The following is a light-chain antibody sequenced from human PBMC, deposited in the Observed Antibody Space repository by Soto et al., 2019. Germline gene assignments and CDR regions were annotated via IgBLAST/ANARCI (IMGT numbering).Light chain of an antibody. CDR3: QQYDNWPPIT. CDR1: QSVSRN. V-gene: IGKV3-15*01. CDR2: SAS. Sequence: EIVMTQSPASLSMSPGERATLSCRASQSVSRNLAWYQQKPGQAPSLLIYSASTRATGIPARFSGTGSGTDFTLTISSLQSEDFAIYYCQQYDNWPPITFGQGTRLEIK. J-gene: IGKJ5*01.